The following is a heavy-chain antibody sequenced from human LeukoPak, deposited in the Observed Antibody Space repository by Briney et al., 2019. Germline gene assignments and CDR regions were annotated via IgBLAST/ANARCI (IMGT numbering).Heavy chain of an antibody. CDR2: ISYDGSNK. CDR1: GFTFSSYA. D-gene: IGHD5-18*01. CDR3: AREDTAMVLIDY. J-gene: IGHJ4*02. V-gene: IGHV3-30-3*01. Sequence: GRSLRLSCAASGFTFSSYAMHWVRQAPGKGLEWVAVISYDGSNKYYADSVKGRSTISRDNSKNTLYLQMNSLRAEDTAVYYCAREDTAMVLIDYWGQGTLVTVSS.